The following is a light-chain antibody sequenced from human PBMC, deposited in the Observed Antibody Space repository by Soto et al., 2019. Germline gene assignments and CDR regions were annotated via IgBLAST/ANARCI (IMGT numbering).Light chain of an antibody. V-gene: IGKV3-20*01. CDR3: HQYDNTPWS. J-gene: IGKJ1*01. Sequence: EIVLTQSPGTLSLSPGERATLFCRASQSVSSSYLAWYQQKPGQAPRLLIYGASTRASGTPDRFSGSGSGTAFTWPAFTPTISGLEPEDSAVYYCHQYDNTPWSFGQGTKVEI. CDR1: QSVSSSY. CDR2: GAS.